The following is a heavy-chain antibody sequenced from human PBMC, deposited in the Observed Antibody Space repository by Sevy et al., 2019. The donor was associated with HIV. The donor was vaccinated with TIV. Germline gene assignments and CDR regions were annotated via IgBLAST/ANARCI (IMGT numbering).Heavy chain of an antibody. D-gene: IGHD2-2*01. V-gene: IGHV3-74*01. CDR2: INSDGSST. CDR1: GFTFRSYW. CDR3: ARATSCWYFDL. J-gene: IGHJ2*01. Sequence: GGSLRLSCAASGFTFRSYWMHWVRQAPGKGLMWVSRINSDGSSTNYADSVKGRFTISRDNAKNTLYLQVNSLRAEDTAVYYCARATSCWYFDLWGRGTLVTVSS.